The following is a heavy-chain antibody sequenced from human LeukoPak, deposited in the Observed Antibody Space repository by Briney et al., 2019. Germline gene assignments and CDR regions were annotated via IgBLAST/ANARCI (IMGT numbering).Heavy chain of an antibody. CDR3: AREVTEDFDWLPYFDY. V-gene: IGHV1-18*01. D-gene: IGHD3-9*01. J-gene: IGHJ4*02. CDR1: GYTFTSYG. CDR2: ISAYNGNT. Sequence: GASVKVSCKASGYTFTSYGISWVRQAPGQGLEWMGWISAYNGNTNYAQKLQGRVTMTTDTSTSTAYMELRSLRSDDTAVYYCAREVTEDFDWLPYFDYWGQGTLVTVSS.